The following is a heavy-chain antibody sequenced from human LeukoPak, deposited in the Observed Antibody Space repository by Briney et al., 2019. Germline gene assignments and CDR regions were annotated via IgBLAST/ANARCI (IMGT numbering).Heavy chain of an antibody. CDR3: ARTRAVADAFDI. V-gene: IGHV1-2*02. CDR1: GYTSTGYY. D-gene: IGHD6-19*01. J-gene: IGHJ3*02. CDR2: INPNSGGT. Sequence: ASVKVSCKASGYTSTGYYMHWVRQAPGQGLEWMGWINPNSGGTNYAQKFQGRVTMTRDTSISTAYMELSRLRSDDTAVYYCARTRAVADAFDIWGQGTMVTVSS.